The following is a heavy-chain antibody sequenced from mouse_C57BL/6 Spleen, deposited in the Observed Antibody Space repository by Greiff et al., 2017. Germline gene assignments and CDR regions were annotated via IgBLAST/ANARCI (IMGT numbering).Heavy chain of an antibody. Sequence: QVQLQQSGAELVKPGASVKISCKASGYAFSSYWMNWVKQRPGKGLEWIGQIYPGDGDTNYNGKFKGNATLTADKSSSTAYMQLSSLTSEDSAVYFCARSADGSSYWYVDVWGTGTTVTVSP. J-gene: IGHJ1*03. D-gene: IGHD1-1*01. CDR3: ARSADGSSYWYVDV. CDR1: GYAFSSYW. V-gene: IGHV1-80*01. CDR2: IYPGDGDT.